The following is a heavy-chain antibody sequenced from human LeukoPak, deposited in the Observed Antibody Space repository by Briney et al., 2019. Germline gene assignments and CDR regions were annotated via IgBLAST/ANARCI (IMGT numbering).Heavy chain of an antibody. CDR2: ISYDGSNK. Sequence: GGSLRLSCAASGFTFSSYGMHWVRQAPGKGLEWVAVISYDGSNKYYADSVKGRFTISRDNSKNTLYLQMNSLRAEDTAVYYCAKDGAGYYMDVWGKGTTVTVSS. CDR3: AKDGAGYYMDV. CDR1: GFTFSSYG. V-gene: IGHV3-30*18. J-gene: IGHJ6*03.